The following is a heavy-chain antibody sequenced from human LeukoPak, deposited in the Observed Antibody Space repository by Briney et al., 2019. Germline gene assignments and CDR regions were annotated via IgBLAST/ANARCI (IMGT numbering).Heavy chain of an antibody. V-gene: IGHV3-23*01. Sequence: GGSLGLSCAASGFTFSSYAMSWVRQAPGKGLEWVSAISGSGGSTYYADSVKGRFTISRDNSKNTLYLQMNSLRAEDTAVYYCAKASHDYGDFDYWGQGTLVTVSS. D-gene: IGHD4-17*01. J-gene: IGHJ4*02. CDR3: AKASHDYGDFDY. CDR1: GFTFSSYA. CDR2: ISGSGGST.